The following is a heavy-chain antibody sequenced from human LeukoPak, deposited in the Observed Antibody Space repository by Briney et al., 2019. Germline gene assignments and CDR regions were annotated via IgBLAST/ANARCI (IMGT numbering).Heavy chain of an antibody. CDR3: GRSAGFVHFDH. J-gene: IGHJ4*02. Sequence: PSETLSLTCTVSGGSISRSSRYWGWIRQPPGKGLEWIGSIFYSGNTYDNPSLKSRVTISVDTSKNQFSLKLSSVTAADTAVYYCGRSAGFVHFDHWGQGTLVTVSS. CDR2: IFYSGNT. V-gene: IGHV4-39*07. D-gene: IGHD3-16*01. CDR1: GGSISRSSRY.